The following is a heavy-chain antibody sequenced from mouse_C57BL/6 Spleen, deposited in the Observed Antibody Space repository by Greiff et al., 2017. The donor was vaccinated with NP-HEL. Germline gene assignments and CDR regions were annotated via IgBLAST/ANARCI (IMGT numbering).Heavy chain of an antibody. CDR1: GFSLTSYG. V-gene: IGHV2-6-1*01. D-gene: IGHD4-1*01. CDR3: ARHGDWGHWYFDV. J-gene: IGHJ1*03. CDR2: IWSDGST. Sequence: VKVVESGPGLVAPSQSLSITCTVSGFSLTSYGVHWVRQPPGKGLEWLVVIWSDGSTTYNSALKSRLSISKDNSKSQVFLKMNSLQTDDTAMYYCARHGDWGHWYFDVWGTGTTVTVSS.